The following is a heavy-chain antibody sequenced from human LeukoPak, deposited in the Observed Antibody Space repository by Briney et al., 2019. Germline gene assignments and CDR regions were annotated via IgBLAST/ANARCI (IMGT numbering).Heavy chain of an antibody. J-gene: IGHJ6*03. CDR1: GDSITNYH. V-gene: IGHV4-4*07. CDR3: ARCLTRTYYYYFMDV. D-gene: IGHD3-9*01. Sequence: SETLSLTCTVSGDSITNYHWSWIRQPAGKGLEWIGHIFVSGSTHYNPSLKSRVTMSVDSSKNQLSLKLNSVTAADTAVYYCARCLTRTYYYYFMDVWGKGTTVTVSS. CDR2: IFVSGST.